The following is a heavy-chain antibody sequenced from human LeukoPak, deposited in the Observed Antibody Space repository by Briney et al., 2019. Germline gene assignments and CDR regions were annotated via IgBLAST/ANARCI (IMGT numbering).Heavy chain of an antibody. V-gene: IGHV3-30*18. J-gene: IGHJ4*02. CDR3: AKDKSFAAAGYHFDF. CDR2: IANDGRDK. Sequence: GGSLRLSCAASGFTFSSCAMHWVRQAPGKGLEWVAVIANDGRDKHHADSVKGRFTISRDNSENTVYLQMNSLRSEDSGVYYCAKDKSFAAAGYHFDFWGQGALITVSP. CDR1: GFTFSSCA. D-gene: IGHD6-25*01.